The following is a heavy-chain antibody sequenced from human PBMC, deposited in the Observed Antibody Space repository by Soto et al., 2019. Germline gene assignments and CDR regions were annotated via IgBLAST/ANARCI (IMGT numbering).Heavy chain of an antibody. CDR1: GFNFCDSA. Sequence: SLRLSCVASGFNFCDSAMNFVRQFPGKGLEWVSGITWNSGHILYADSVKGRFTISRDNAKKSLYLELNSLRPEDTALYYCAKGRSSMIVVVMDYWGQGTPVTVSS. V-gene: IGHV3-9*01. D-gene: IGHD3-22*01. J-gene: IGHJ4*02. CDR2: ITWNSGHI. CDR3: AKGRSSMIVVVMDY.